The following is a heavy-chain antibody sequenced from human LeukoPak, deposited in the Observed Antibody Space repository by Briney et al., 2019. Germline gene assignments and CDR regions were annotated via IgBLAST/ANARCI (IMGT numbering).Heavy chain of an antibody. V-gene: IGHV3-23*01. CDR3: AKDGTPGYSYGHFDY. CDR2: ISGSGGST. CDR1: GCTFSSYA. Sequence: GGSLRLSCAASGCTFSSYAMSWVRQAPGKGLEWVSAISGSGGSTYYADSVKGRFTISRDNSKNTLYLQMNSLRAEDTAVYYCAKDGTPGYSYGHFDYWGQGTLVTVSS. J-gene: IGHJ4*02. D-gene: IGHD5-18*01.